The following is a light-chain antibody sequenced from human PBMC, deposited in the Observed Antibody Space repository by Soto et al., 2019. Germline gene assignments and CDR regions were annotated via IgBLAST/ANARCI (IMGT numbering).Light chain of an antibody. CDR3: QQYNNWPWT. V-gene: IGKV3-15*01. CDR2: GAS. J-gene: IGKJ1*01. Sequence: ELLLPQSPATLSVSPGERASLSCRASQRISSSLAWYQQKDGQPPRLLIYGASTRATGIPARFSGSGSGTEFTLTISSLQSEDFAVYYCQQYNNWPWTFGQGTKVDIK. CDR1: QRISSS.